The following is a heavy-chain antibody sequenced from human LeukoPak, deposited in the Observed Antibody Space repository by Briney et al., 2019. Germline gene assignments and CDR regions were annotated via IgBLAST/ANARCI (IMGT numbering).Heavy chain of an antibody. Sequence: SETLSLTCTVSGGSISSSSYYWGWIRQPPVKGLEWIGSIYYSGSTYYNPSLKSRVTISVDTSKNQFSLKLSSVTAADTAVYYCAEMGGSSSNRLDPWGQGTLVTVSS. CDR2: IYYSGST. CDR3: AEMGGSSSNRLDP. V-gene: IGHV4-39*07. J-gene: IGHJ5*02. D-gene: IGHD6-13*01. CDR1: GGSISSSSYY.